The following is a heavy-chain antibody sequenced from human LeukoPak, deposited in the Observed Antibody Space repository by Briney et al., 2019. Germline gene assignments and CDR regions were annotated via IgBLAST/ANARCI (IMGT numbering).Heavy chain of an antibody. CDR2: IYHSGST. V-gene: IGHV4-39*07. Sequence: SETLSLTCTVSGGSVSSTSYYWGWIRQPPGKGLEWIGEIYHSGSTNYNPSLKSRVTISVDKSKNQFSLKLSSVTAADTAVYYCARARPEGGDYWGQGTLVTVSS. CDR3: ARARPEGGDY. J-gene: IGHJ4*02. CDR1: GGSVSSTSYY.